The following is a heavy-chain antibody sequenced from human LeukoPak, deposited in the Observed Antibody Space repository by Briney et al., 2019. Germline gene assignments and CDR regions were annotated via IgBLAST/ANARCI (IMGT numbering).Heavy chain of an antibody. D-gene: IGHD4-11*01. V-gene: IGHV1-18*01. CDR2: ISAYNGNT. J-gene: IGHJ4*02. Sequence: ASVKVSCKASGYTFTSYGISWVRQAPGQGLEWMGWISAYNGNTNYAQKLQGRVTMTTDTSTSTAYMELRSLRSEDTAVYYCARDLMTTVTPGKDYWGQGTLVTVSS. CDR1: GYTFTSYG. CDR3: ARDLMTTVTPGKDY.